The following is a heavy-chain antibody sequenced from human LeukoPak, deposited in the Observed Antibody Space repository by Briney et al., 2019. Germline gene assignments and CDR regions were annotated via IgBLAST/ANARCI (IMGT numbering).Heavy chain of an antibody. V-gene: IGHV3-23*01. D-gene: IGHD3-22*01. CDR1: GFTFSDYV. Sequence: PGGSLRLSCAASGFTFSDYVMNWVRQAPGKGLEWVSAISGSGSSTYYADSVKGRFTISRDNSKNTLYLQMNSLRAEDTAVYYCATYPAYYYDSSGYSDAFDIWGQGTMVTVSS. CDR2: ISGSGSST. J-gene: IGHJ3*02. CDR3: ATYPAYYYDSSGYSDAFDI.